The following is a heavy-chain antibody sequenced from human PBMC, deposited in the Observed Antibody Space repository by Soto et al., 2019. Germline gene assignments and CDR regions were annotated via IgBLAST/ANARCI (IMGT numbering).Heavy chain of an antibody. V-gene: IGHV4-59*08. Sequence: PSETLSLTCTVSGGSISSYYWSWIRQPPGKGLEWIGYIYYSGSTNYNPSLKSRVTISVDTSKNQFSLKLSSVTAADTAVYYCARHVWFTGTTHFDYWGQGTLVTVSS. CDR1: GGSISSYY. CDR2: IYYSGST. CDR3: ARHVWFTGTTHFDY. D-gene: IGHD4-4*01. J-gene: IGHJ4*02.